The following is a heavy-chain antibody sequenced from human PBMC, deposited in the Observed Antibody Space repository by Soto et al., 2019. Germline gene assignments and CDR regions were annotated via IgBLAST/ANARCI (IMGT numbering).Heavy chain of an antibody. D-gene: IGHD2-15*01. CDR2: ISGSSSTT. CDR1: GFTCNLDS. V-gene: IGHV3-48*01. CDR3: ATDKLGYCSDGRRYRPGYFEN. J-gene: IGHJ4*02. Sequence: PGGSLRLSCAASGFTCNLDSMNWVRQAPGKGLEWVSYISGSSSTTYYADSVKGRFTISRDNAKNSLYLQMNSLRAEDTAVYYCATDKLGYCSDGRRYRPGYFENWGQGTPVTVS.